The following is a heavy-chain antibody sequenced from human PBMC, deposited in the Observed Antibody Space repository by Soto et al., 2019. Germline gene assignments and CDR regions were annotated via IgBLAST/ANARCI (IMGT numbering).Heavy chain of an antibody. CDR3: ARDPNDSSAYCHHYYYGMDV. Sequence: VASVKVSCKASGYTFTSYGIHWVRQAPGQRLEWTGWINAGNGNTKYSEKFQGRVTITRDTSASTAYLELSSLRSEDTAVYYCARDPNDSSAYCHHYYYGMDVWGQGTTVTVS. D-gene: IGHD3-22*01. CDR1: GYTFTSYG. V-gene: IGHV1-3*01. CDR2: INAGNGNT. J-gene: IGHJ6*02.